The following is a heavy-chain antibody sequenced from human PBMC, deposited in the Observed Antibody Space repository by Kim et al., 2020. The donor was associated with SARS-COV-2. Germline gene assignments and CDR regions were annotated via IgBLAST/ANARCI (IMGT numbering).Heavy chain of an antibody. Sequence: GGSLRLSCAASGFTFSSYAMHWVRQAPGKGLEWVAVISYDGSNKYYADSVKGRFTISRDNSKNTLYLQMNSLRAEDTAVYYCARPSGSYYPFDYWGQGTL. CDR1: GFTFSSYA. CDR3: ARPSGSYYPFDY. V-gene: IGHV3-30-3*01. J-gene: IGHJ4*02. CDR2: ISYDGSNK. D-gene: IGHD1-26*01.